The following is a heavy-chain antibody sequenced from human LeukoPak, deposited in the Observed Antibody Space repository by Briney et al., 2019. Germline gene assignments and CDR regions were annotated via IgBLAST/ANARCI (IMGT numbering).Heavy chain of an antibody. CDR1: GYIFTGYY. D-gene: IGHD5-12*01. J-gene: IGHJ3*02. Sequence: ASVKVSCKASGYIFTGYYMHWVRQALGQGLEWMGWINPSSGGTDYAQKFQGRVTMSRDTSITTAYLELSSLRSDDTAVYYCARGSAYDYRAFDIWGQGTTVTVSS. V-gene: IGHV1-2*02. CDR3: ARGSAYDYRAFDI. CDR2: INPSSGGT.